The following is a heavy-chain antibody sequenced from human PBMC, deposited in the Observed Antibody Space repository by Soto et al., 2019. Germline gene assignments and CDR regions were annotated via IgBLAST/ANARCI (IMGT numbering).Heavy chain of an antibody. D-gene: IGHD1-1*01. CDR3: ARTGDGHHDFLDY. CDR2: INQDGNED. Sequence: GGSLRLSCAASGFTFSSYWMNWVRQAPGKGLEWVANINQDGNEDNLLDSVKGRFTISRDNAKDSLFLQMNSLRVDDTAVYYCARTGDGHHDFLDYWGQGALVTVSS. J-gene: IGHJ4*02. V-gene: IGHV3-7*01. CDR1: GFTFSSYW.